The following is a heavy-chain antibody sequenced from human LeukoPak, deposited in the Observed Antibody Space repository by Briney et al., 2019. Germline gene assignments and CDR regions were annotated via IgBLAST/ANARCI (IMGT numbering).Heavy chain of an antibody. J-gene: IGHJ6*02. CDR3: AKVRYGSGSNYYYGMDV. CDR2: ISGSGGST. CDR1: GFTFSSYA. Sequence: GGSLRLSCAASGFTFSSYAMSWVRQAPGKGLEWVSAISGSGGSTHYADSVKGRFTISRDNSKNTLYLQMNSLRAEDTAVYYCAKVRYGSGSNYYYGMDVWGQGTTVTVSS. D-gene: IGHD3-10*01. V-gene: IGHV3-23*01.